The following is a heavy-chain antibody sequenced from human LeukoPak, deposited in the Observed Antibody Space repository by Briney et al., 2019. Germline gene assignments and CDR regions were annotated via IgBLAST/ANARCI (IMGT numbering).Heavy chain of an antibody. Sequence: GESLKISCKGSGYSFTSYWIGWVRQLPGKGLEWMGIIYPGDSDTRYSPSFQGQVTISADKSISTAYLQWSSLKASDTAMYYCARGLAAPHDAFDIWGQGTMVTVSS. CDR2: IYPGDSDT. CDR1: GYSFTSYW. D-gene: IGHD6-6*01. V-gene: IGHV5-51*01. CDR3: ARGLAAPHDAFDI. J-gene: IGHJ3*02.